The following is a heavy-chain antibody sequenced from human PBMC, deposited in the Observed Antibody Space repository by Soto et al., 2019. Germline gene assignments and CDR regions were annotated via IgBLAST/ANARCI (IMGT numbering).Heavy chain of an antibody. Sequence: GESLRISCAASGFTLRSYWMHWVRQAPGGGLVWVSRIDGSGSNTFYADSVKGRFTISRDNAKNTLYLQMNNLSPEDTAVYYCARKLNGYGNWDYWGQGNLVTVSS. V-gene: IGHV3-74*01. CDR3: ARKLNGYGNWDY. D-gene: IGHD6-13*01. CDR1: GFTLRSYW. CDR2: IDGSGSNT. J-gene: IGHJ4*02.